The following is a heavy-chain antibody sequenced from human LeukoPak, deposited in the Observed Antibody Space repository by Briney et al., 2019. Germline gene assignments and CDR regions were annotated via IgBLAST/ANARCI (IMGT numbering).Heavy chain of an antibody. CDR1: GGSISSSNW. J-gene: IGHJ6*03. Sequence: PSETLSLTCAVSGGSISSSNWWSWVRQPPGKGLEWIGEIYHSGSTNYNPSLKSRVTISVDKSKNQFSLKLSSVTAADTAVYYCARAVAGQSDYYYYYMDVWGKGTTVTVSS. CDR3: ARAVAGQSDYYYYYMDV. D-gene: IGHD6-19*01. CDR2: IYHSGST. V-gene: IGHV4-4*02.